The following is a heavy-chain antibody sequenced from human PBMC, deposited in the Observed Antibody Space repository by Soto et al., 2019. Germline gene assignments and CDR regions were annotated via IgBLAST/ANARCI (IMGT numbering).Heavy chain of an antibody. CDR1: AVTISSYA. D-gene: IGHD1-20*01. CDR2: ISGSGGST. J-gene: IGHJ4*01. Sequence: LIDSCGVSAVTISSYAVRWVRQAPGKGLEWVSAISGSGGSTYYADSVKGRFTISRDNSKNTLYLQMNSLRAEDTAVYYCAKDPITVAPTVPIWGHGTLVPVSS. CDR3: AKDPITVAPTVPI. V-gene: IGHV3-23*01.